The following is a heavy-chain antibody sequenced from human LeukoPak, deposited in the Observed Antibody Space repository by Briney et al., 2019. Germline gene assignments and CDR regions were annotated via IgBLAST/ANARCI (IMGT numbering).Heavy chain of an antibody. D-gene: IGHD2-2*01. Sequence: GESLKISCRGSGYSFTSYWIGWVRQMPGKGLEWMGIIYPGDSDTRYSPSFQGQVTISADKSITTAYLQWSSLKASDTAMYYCAKIDRTYCSRSSCYALDSWGQGTLVTVSS. V-gene: IGHV5-51*01. CDR3: AKIDRTYCSRSSCYALDS. CDR2: IYPGDSDT. J-gene: IGHJ4*02. CDR1: GYSFTSYW.